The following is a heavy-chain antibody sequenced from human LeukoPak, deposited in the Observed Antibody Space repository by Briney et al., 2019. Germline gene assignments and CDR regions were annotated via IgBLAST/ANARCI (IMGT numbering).Heavy chain of an antibody. J-gene: IGHJ3*02. CDR3: ARGSSSWYDAFDI. CDR1: GYTFTTYA. Sequence: GASVTVSCKASGYTFTTYAMNWVRQAPGQGLEWMGWINTNTGNPTYAQGFTGRFVFSLDTSVSTAYLQISSLKAEDTAVYYCARGSSSWYDAFDIWGQGTMVTVSS. D-gene: IGHD6-13*01. V-gene: IGHV7-4-1*02. CDR2: INTNTGNP.